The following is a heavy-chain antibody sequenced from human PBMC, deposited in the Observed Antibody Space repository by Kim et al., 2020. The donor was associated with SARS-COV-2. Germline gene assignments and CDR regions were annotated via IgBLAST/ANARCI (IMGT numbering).Heavy chain of an antibody. Sequence: ASVKVSCKASGYTFTSYGISWVRQAPGQGLEWMGWISAYNGNTNYAQKLQGRVTMTTDTSTSTAYMELRSLRSDDTAVYYCARDGMVRGVTQYNWFDPWGQGTLVTVSS. D-gene: IGHD3-10*01. V-gene: IGHV1-18*01. CDR3: ARDGMVRGVTQYNWFDP. CDR2: ISAYNGNT. J-gene: IGHJ5*02. CDR1: GYTFTSYG.